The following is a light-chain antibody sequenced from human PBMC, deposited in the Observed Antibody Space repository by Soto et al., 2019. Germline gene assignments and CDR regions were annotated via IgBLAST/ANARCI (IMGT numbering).Light chain of an antibody. V-gene: IGKV1-5*01. CDR1: QSISSW. CDR3: QQYNTYRT. CDR2: GAS. Sequence: DIQMTQSPSTLSASVGDRVTITCRASQSISSWLAWYQQKPGKAPKVLIYGASSLESGVPSRFSGSGSGTEFTLTISSLQPDYFATYYCQQYNTYRTFGQGTKVEIK. J-gene: IGKJ1*01.